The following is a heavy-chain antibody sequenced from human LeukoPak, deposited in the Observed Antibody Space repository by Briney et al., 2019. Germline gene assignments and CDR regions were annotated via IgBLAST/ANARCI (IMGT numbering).Heavy chain of an antibody. CDR3: ARDRVGGDLTGVSLY. CDR2: ISAYNGNT. V-gene: IGHV1-18*01. J-gene: IGHJ4*01. D-gene: IGHD4-17*01. Sequence: GAAVKVSCKASGYPFDNFGLTWVRQAPGQGLEWMGWISAYNGNTHYAQKFRGRLTLTTETSTSTAYLELRSLKSDDTAVYHCARDRVGGDLTGVSLYWGQGTLVTVSS. CDR1: GYPFDNFG.